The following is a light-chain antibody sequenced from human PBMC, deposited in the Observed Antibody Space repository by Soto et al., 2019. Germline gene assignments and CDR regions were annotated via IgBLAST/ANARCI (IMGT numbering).Light chain of an antibody. CDR2: AAS. Sequence: DIQMTQSPSSLSASAGDRVTITCRTSENIRSYLNWYQQKPGKAPKLLIYAASSLQSGVPSRFSGSVSGTDFTLTISSLQPEDFATYYCQQSYSTPRTFGQGTKVDIK. J-gene: IGKJ1*01. CDR3: QQSYSTPRT. CDR1: ENIRSY. V-gene: IGKV1-39*01.